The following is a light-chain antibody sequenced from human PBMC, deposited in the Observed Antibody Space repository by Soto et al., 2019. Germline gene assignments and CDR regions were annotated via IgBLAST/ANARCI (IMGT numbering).Light chain of an antibody. J-gene: IGKJ5*01. CDR2: GAS. CDR3: QQYNNWLSIT. Sequence: EIVMTQSPATPSVSPGGRATLSCRASQSVSSNLAWYQQKPGQAPRLLIYGASTRATGIPARFSGSGSGTEFTLTIRSLQSEDFAVYYCQQYNNWLSITFGQGTRLEI. CDR1: QSVSSN. V-gene: IGKV3-15*01.